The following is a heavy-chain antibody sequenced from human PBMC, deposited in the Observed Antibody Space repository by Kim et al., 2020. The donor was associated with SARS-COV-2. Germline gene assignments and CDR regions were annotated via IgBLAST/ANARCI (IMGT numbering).Heavy chain of an antibody. CDR1: GGTFSSYA. D-gene: IGHD2-2*01. CDR2: IIPIFGTA. J-gene: IGHJ6*02. CDR3: ARSTSDIVVVPAANYYYYGMDV. Sequence: SVKVSCKASGGTFSSYAISWVRQAPGQGLEWMGGIIPIFGTANYAQKFQGRVTITADESTSTAYMELSSLRSEDTAVYYCARSTSDIVVVPAANYYYYGMDVWGQGTTVTVSS. V-gene: IGHV1-69*13.